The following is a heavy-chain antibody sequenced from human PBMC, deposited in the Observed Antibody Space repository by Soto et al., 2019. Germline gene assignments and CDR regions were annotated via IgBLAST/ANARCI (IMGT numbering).Heavy chain of an antibody. V-gene: IGHV4-4*07. D-gene: IGHD5-12*01. CDR2: IYTSGAT. Sequence: PSETLSLTCTVSGDSMSSYYWTWIRQPAGKGLEWIGRIYTSGATNYNPSLKSRVTMSVDTSKNQFSLNLSSVTAADTAVYYCVRDRGYDFGGYFDYWGQGTLVTVSS. J-gene: IGHJ4*02. CDR1: GDSMSSYY. CDR3: VRDRGYDFGGYFDY.